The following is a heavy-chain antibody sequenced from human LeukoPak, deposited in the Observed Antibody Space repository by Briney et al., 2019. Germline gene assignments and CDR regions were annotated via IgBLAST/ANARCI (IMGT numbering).Heavy chain of an antibody. D-gene: IGHD6-19*01. CDR3: AKDRGSIAVAGIDY. J-gene: IGHJ4*02. Sequence: GGSLRLSCAASGFTFSNYAMNWVRQAPGKGLEWVSAISGSFGSTYYADSVKGRFTIPRDNSKNTLYLQMNSLRAEDTAAYYCAKDRGSIAVAGIDYWGQGTLVTVSS. CDR1: GFTFSNYA. V-gene: IGHV3-23*01. CDR2: ISGSFGST.